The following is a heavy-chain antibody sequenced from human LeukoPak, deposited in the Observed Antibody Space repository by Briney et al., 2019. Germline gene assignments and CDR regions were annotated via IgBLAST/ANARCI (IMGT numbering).Heavy chain of an antibody. V-gene: IGHV3-23*01. D-gene: IGHD3-3*01. Sequence: PGGSLRLSCAASGFTFSRYAMSWVRQAPGKGLEWVSSIGTSGNSTYYADSVKGRFTISRDNSKNTLYLQMNSLRAEDTAVYYCAKFVSNQRWYYDFWSGSPYFDYWGQGTLVTVSS. J-gene: IGHJ4*02. CDR3: AKFVSNQRWYYDFWSGSPYFDY. CDR1: GFTFSRYA. CDR2: IGTSGNST.